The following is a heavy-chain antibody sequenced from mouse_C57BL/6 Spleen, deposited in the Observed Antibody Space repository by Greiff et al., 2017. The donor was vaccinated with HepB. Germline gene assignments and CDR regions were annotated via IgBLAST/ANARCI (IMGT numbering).Heavy chain of an antibody. J-gene: IGHJ2*01. CDR3: ARSVSGVDY. CDR1: GYTFTSYW. V-gene: IGHV1-61*01. Sequence: VQLQQPGAELVRPGSSVKLSCKASGYTFTSYWMDWVKQRPGQGLEWIGNIYPSDSETHYNQKFKDKATLTVDKSSSTAYMQLSSLTSEDSAVYYCARSVSGVDYWGQGTTLTVSS. D-gene: IGHD6-2*01. CDR2: IYPSDSET.